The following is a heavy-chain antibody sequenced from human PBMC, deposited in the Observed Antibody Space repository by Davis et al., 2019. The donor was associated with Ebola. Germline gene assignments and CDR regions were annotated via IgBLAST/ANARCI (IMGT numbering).Heavy chain of an antibody. V-gene: IGHV1-46*01. CDR3: AAAPTYFQTYYGMDV. D-gene: IGHD3-10*01. J-gene: IGHJ6*02. CDR1: GYTFTSYY. Sequence: ASVKVSCKASGYTFTSYYMHWVRQAPGQGLEWMGIINPSGGSTSYAQKFQGRVTITRDMSTSTAYMELSSLRSEDTAVYYCAAAPTYFQTYYGMDVWGQGTTVTVSS. CDR2: INPSGGST.